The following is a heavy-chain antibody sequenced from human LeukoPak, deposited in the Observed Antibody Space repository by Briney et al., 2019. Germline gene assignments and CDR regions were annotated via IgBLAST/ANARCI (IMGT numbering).Heavy chain of an antibody. V-gene: IGHV1-69*06. Sequence: ASVKVSCKASGGTFSSYAISWVRQAPGQELEWMGGIIPIFGTANYAQKFQGRVTITADKSTSTAYMELSSLRSEDTAVYYCARDGRLLNYNMDVWGKGTTVTVSS. CDR1: GGTFSSYA. CDR2: IIPIFGTA. CDR3: ARDGRLLNYNMDV. D-gene: IGHD2-15*01. J-gene: IGHJ6*03.